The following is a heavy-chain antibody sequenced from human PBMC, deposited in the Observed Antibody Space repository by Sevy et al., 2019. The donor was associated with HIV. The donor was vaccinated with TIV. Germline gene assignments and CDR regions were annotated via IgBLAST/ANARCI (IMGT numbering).Heavy chain of an antibody. V-gene: IGHV4-4*02. CDR1: GGSISSSNW. Sequence: SETLSLTCAVSGGSISSSNWWSWVRQPPGKGLEWIGELYHSGSTNYNPSLKSRVTISVDKSKNQFSLKLSSVTAADTAVYYCARDLGRCCSSTSCYLDYWGQGTLVTVSS. J-gene: IGHJ4*02. CDR2: LYHSGST. CDR3: ARDLGRCCSSTSCYLDY. D-gene: IGHD2-2*01.